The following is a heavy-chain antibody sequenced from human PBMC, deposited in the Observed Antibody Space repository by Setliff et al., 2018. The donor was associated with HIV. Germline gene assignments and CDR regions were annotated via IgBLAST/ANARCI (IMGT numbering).Heavy chain of an antibody. CDR1: GGSISSGSYY. J-gene: IGHJ4*02. V-gene: IGHV4-61*02. Sequence: SETLSLTCTVSGGSISSGSYYWSWIRQPAGKGLEWIGRIYTSGSTNYNPSLKSRVTISVDTSKNQFSLKLSSVTAADTARYYCARGGSGSPFDYWGQGTLVTVSS. CDR3: ARGGSGSPFDY. D-gene: IGHD1-26*01. CDR2: IYTSGST.